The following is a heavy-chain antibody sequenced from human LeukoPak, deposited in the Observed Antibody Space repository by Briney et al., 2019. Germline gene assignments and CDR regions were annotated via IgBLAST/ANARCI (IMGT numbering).Heavy chain of an antibody. D-gene: IGHD2-21*02. CDR3: ARDPNIVVVTGFDY. CDR2: INPNSGGT. CDR1: GYTFTGYC. Sequence: ASVKVSCKASGYTFTGYCMHWVRQAPGQGLEWMGWINPNSGGTNYAQKFQGRVTMTRDTSISTAYMELSRLRSDDTAVYYCARDPNIVVVTGFDYWGQGTLVTVSS. J-gene: IGHJ4*02. V-gene: IGHV1-2*02.